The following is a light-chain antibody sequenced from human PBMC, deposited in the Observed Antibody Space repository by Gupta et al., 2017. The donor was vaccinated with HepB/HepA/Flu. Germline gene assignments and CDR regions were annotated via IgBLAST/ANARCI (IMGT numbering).Light chain of an antibody. CDR2: LTS. CDR3: KQDRRTAT. Sequence: DIVMTQSPLSLSVTPGEPASISCRSSQSLLHSDGYIHLDWYLQKPGQSPQVMIYLTSERAYGASDRFSGGGEGTDFTLKSSRGEDEDGGVYYYKQDRRTATFGGGTKVEIK. J-gene: IGKJ4*01. V-gene: IGKV2-28*01. CDR1: QSLLHSDGYIH.